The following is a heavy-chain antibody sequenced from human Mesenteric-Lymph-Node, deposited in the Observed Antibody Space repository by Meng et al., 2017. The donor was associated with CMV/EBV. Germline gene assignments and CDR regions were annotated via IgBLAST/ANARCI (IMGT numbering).Heavy chain of an antibody. V-gene: IGHV1-18*01. CDR2: FSVDRDKA. J-gene: IGHJ4*02. Sequence: ASVQVSCKASGYTFTSFGINWVRQAPGQGLEWMGWFSVDRDKAHYAPSFQGRITMTTDTSTGTAYMELRSLKSDDTAMYYCAREGQPLRIPGTTWPPFDYWGQGTLVTVSS. CDR1: GYTFTSFG. CDR3: AREGQPLRIPGTTWPPFDY. D-gene: IGHD1-14*01.